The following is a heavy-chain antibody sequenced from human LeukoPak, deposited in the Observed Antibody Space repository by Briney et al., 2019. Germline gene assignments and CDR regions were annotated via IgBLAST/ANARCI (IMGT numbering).Heavy chain of an antibody. V-gene: IGHV4-4*02. D-gene: IGHD2-21*02. CDR2: IYHSGST. CDR3: ARWVTQLDY. Sequence: SETLSLTCTVSGGSISSYYWSWVRQPPGKGLEWIGEIYHSGSTNYNPSLKSRVTISVDKSKNQFSLKLSSVTAADTAVYYCARWVTQLDYWGQGTLVTVSS. J-gene: IGHJ4*02. CDR1: GGSISSYY.